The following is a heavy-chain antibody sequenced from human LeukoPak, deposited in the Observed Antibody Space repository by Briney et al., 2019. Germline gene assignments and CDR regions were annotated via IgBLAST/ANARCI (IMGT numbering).Heavy chain of an antibody. CDR2: ISGSGGTT. D-gene: IGHD1-26*01. V-gene: IGHV3-23*01. CDR1: GFTFSSYA. J-gene: IGHJ4*02. Sequence: PGGSLRLSCIASGFTFSSYAMTWVRQASGKRLEWVSGISGSGGTTYSADSVKGRFTISRDNSKNTLYLQMNSLRAEDTATYYCAGVIFNVWELYGLGDYWGQGTLVTVSS. CDR3: AGVIFNVWELYGLGDY.